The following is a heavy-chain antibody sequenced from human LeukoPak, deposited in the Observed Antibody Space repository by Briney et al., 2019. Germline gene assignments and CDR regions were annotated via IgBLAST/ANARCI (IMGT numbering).Heavy chain of an antibody. CDR2: IYSGGST. D-gene: IGHD3-9*01. CDR1: EFTFSSHA. Sequence: GGSLRLSCAASEFTFSSHAMIWVRQAPGKGLEWVSVIYSGGSTYYADSVKGRFTISRDNSKNTLNLQMNSLRAEDTAVYYCARSSSYWLLSPLGYWGQGTLVTVSS. CDR3: ARSSSYWLLSPLGY. V-gene: IGHV3-53*01. J-gene: IGHJ4*02.